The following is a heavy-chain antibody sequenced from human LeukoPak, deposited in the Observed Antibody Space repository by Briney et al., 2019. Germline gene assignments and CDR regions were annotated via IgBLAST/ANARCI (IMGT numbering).Heavy chain of an antibody. J-gene: IGHJ4*02. V-gene: IGHV4-39*01. CDR1: GGSISSSSYY. Sequence: SETLSLTCTVSGGSISSSSYYWGWIRQPPGKGLEGIGRIYYSGSTYYNPSLKSRVTISVDTSKNQFSLKLSSVTAADTAVYYCARHILEGLGIAAAIDYWGQGTLVTVSS. CDR2: IYYSGST. CDR3: ARHILEGLGIAAAIDY. D-gene: IGHD6-13*01.